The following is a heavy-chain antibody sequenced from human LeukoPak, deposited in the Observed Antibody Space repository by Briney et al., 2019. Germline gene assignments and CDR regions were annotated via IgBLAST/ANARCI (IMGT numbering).Heavy chain of an antibody. V-gene: IGHV1-69*05. CDR1: GGTFSSYA. J-gene: IGHJ5*02. CDR2: IIPIFGTA. Sequence: SVKVSCKASGGTFSSYAISWVRQAPGQGPEWMGRIIPIFGTANYAQKFQGRVTITTDESTSTAYMELSSPRSEDTAVYYCARTRFVSSTFRGFDPWGQGTLVTVSS. D-gene: IGHD2-2*01. CDR3: ARTRFVSSTFRGFDP.